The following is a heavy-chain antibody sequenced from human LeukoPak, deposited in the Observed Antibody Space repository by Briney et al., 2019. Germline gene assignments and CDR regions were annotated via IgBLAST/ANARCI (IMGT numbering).Heavy chain of an antibody. CDR2: INPNSGGT. D-gene: IGHD2-2*02. J-gene: IGHJ5*02. CDR1: GYTFTGYY. Sequence: ASVKVSCKASGYTFTGYYMHWVRQAPGQGLEWMGWINPNSGGTNYAQKFQGRVIMTRDTSISTAYMELSSLRSEDTAVYYCARVSCSSTSCYSTWFDPWGQGTLVTVSS. CDR3: ARVSCSSTSCYSTWFDP. V-gene: IGHV1-2*02.